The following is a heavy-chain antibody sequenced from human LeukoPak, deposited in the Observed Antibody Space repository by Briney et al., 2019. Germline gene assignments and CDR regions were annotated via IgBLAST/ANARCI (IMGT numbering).Heavy chain of an antibody. V-gene: IGHV3-23*01. D-gene: IGHD4-17*01. CDR1: GFTFSSYA. CDR3: AKSMTTVTTPTVSY. J-gene: IGHJ4*02. CDR2: ISGSGGST. Sequence: SGGSLRLSCAASGFTFSSYAMSWVRQAPGKGLEWVSAISGSGGSTYYADSVKGRFTISRDNSKNTLYLQMNSLRAEDTAVYYCAKSMTTVTTPTVSYWGQGTLVTVSS.